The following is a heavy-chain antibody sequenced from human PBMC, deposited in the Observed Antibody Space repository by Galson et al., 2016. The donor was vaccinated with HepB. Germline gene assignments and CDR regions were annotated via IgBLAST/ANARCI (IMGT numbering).Heavy chain of an antibody. V-gene: IGHV3-33*01. J-gene: IGHJ5*02. CDR1: GFAFSTYG. CDR2: IWFDGSKQ. Sequence: SLRLSCAASGFAFSTYGMHWVRQAPGRGLEWVALIWFDGSKQYYADSVKGRFTISRDNSKNTLYLEMNRLRAEDMAVYYCARESITGHWFDPWGQGTLVTVSS. D-gene: IGHD3-3*01. CDR3: ARESITGHWFDP.